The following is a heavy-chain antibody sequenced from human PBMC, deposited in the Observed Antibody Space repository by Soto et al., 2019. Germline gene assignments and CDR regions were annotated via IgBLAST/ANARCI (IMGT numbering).Heavy chain of an antibody. CDR2: INAGNGNT. V-gene: IGHV1-3*01. J-gene: IGHJ4*02. CDR1: GYTFTSYA. Sequence: ASVKVSCKASGYTFTSYAMHWVRQAPGQRLEWMGRINAGNGNTEYSQKFQGRVTITRDTSASTAYMELSSLRSEDTAVYYCARGITLPTPLDYWGQGTLVTVSS. CDR3: ARGITLPTPLDY. D-gene: IGHD1-20*01.